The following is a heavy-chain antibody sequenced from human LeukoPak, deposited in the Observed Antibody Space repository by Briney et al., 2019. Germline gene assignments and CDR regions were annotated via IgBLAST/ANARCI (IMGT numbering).Heavy chain of an antibody. D-gene: IGHD3-10*01. V-gene: IGHV1-18*01. J-gene: IGHJ6*03. CDR2: ISTYNGKT. CDR3: AREGTKLPWFGEVRITRYYYYYMDV. CDR1: GYTFTSYG. Sequence: ASVKVSCKASGYTFTSYGISWVRQAPGQGLEWMGWISTYNGKTKYAEKFQGRVTMTTDTSTSTAYMEVRSLRSDDTAVYYCAREGTKLPWFGEVRITRYYYYYMDVWGKGTTVTISS.